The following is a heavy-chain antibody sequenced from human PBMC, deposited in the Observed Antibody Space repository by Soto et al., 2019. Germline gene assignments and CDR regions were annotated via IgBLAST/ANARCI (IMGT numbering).Heavy chain of an antibody. J-gene: IGHJ4*02. CDR2: IYHSGST. CDR1: SGSISSSNW. CDR3: ARRGDIAVAGTGHDFDY. D-gene: IGHD6-19*01. V-gene: IGHV4-4*02. Sequence: SETLSLTCAVSSGSISSSNWWSWVRQPPGKGLEWIGEIYHSGSTNYNPSLKSRVTISVDTSKNQFSLRLSSVTAADTAVYYCARRGDIAVAGTGHDFDYWGQGTLVTVSS.